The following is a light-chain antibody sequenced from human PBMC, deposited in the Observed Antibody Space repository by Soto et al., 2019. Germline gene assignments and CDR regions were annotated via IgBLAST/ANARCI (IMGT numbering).Light chain of an antibody. CDR2: DAS. V-gene: IGKV3-11*01. J-gene: IGKJ4*01. CDR1: QSFSSY. Sequence: EIVLTQSPATLSLSPGERATLSCRASQSFSSYLSWYQQKPGQAPRLLIYDASNRATGIPARFSGSGSGTDFTLTISSLEPEDFGVYYCQQRSNWPPVTFGGGTKVDIK. CDR3: QQRSNWPPVT.